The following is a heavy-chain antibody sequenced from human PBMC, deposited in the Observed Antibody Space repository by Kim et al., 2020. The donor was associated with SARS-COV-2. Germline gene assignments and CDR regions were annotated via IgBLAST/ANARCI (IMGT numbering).Heavy chain of an antibody. Sequence: ASVKVSCKASGYTFTSYYMHWVRQAPGQGLEWMGIINPSGGSTSYAQKFQGRVTMTRDTSTSTVYMELSSLRSEDTAVYYCARDIPNDSSGYYYSKGVDYWGQGTLVTVSS. CDR1: GYTFTSYY. CDR3: ARDIPNDSSGYYYSKGVDY. V-gene: IGHV1-46*01. D-gene: IGHD3-22*01. CDR2: INPSGGST. J-gene: IGHJ4*02.